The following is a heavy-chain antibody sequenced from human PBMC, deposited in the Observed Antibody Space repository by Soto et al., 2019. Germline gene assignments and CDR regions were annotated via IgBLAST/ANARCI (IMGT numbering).Heavy chain of an antibody. V-gene: IGHV2-5*02. Sequence: QITLKESGPTLVKPTQTLTLTCTFSGFSLSTSGVGAGWIRQPPGKALEWLALIYWDDDKRYSPSLKSRLTITKDTSKNQVVLTMTNMDPVDTATYYCAHRRNTIYGYDAFDIWGQGTMVTVSS. D-gene: IGHD3-9*01. J-gene: IGHJ3*02. CDR3: AHRRNTIYGYDAFDI. CDR2: IYWDDDK. CDR1: GFSLSTSGVG.